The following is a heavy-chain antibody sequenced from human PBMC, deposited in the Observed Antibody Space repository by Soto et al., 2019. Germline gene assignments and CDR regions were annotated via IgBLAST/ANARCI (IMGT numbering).Heavy chain of an antibody. J-gene: IGHJ3*02. Sequence: PGESLTISCTPSGYSFISYWVAWVRQKPGKGLEWMGTFYPGDSTSTYSPSFQGQVTISVDKSISTAYLHLSSLKASDTAMYYCARIIGYCRNNDCSWTFDIWGQGTTVTVSS. CDR3: ARIIGYCRNNDCSWTFDI. CDR2: FYPGDSTS. V-gene: IGHV5-51*01. CDR1: GYSFISYW. D-gene: IGHD2-2*03.